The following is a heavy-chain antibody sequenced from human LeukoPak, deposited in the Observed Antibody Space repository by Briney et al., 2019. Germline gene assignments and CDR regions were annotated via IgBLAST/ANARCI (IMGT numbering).Heavy chain of an antibody. J-gene: IGHJ4*02. CDR3: ARARSLTTVTNGGFDY. Sequence: GASVKVSCKASGYTFTSYYMHWVRQAPGQGLEWMGIINPSGGSTSYAQKFQGRVTMTRDMSTSTVYKELSSLRSEDTAVYYCARARSLTTVTNGGFDYWGQGTLVTVSS. CDR2: INPSGGST. CDR1: GYTFTSYY. D-gene: IGHD4-17*01. V-gene: IGHV1-46*01.